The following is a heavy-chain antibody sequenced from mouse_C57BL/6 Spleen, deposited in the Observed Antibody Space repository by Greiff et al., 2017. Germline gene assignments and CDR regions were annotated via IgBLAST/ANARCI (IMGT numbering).Heavy chain of an antibody. CDR3: ARHRDSSGLDY. V-gene: IGHV5-6*01. CDR1: GFTFSSYG. D-gene: IGHD3-2*02. CDR2: ISSGGSYT. Sequence: EVQLVESGGDLVKPGGSLKLSCAASGFTFSSYGMSWVRQTPDKRLEWVATISSGGSYTYYPDSVKGRFTISRDNAKNTLYLQMSSLQSEDTAMYYCARHRDSSGLDYWGQGTTLTVSS. J-gene: IGHJ2*01.